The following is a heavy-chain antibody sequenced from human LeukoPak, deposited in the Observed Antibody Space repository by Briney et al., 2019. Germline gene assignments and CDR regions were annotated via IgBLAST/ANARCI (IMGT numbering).Heavy chain of an antibody. V-gene: IGHV1-18*01. CDR2: ISAYNGDT. CDR1: GYSFTSHG. CDR3: ARGRPESPFDP. D-gene: IGHD1-1*01. J-gene: IGHJ5*02. Sequence: ASVTVSCPASGYSFTSHGISWVRQAPGQGLEWMGWISAYNGDTNYAQKFQGRVTMTTDTSTITAYMEMRSLRSDDTAVYFCARGRPESPFDPWGQGTLVTVAS.